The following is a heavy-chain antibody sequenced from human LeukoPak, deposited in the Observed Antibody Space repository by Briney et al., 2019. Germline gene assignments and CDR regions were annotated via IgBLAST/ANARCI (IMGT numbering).Heavy chain of an antibody. V-gene: IGHV3-23*01. CDR3: AKDRGGWYWFANFDY. D-gene: IGHD6-19*01. J-gene: IGHJ4*02. CDR2: ISGSGGST. CDR1: GFTFSSYA. Sequence: GGSLRLSCAASGFTFSSYAMSWVRQAPGKGLEWVSAISGSGGSTYYADSVKGRFTISRDNSKNTLYLQMNSLRAEDTAVYYCAKDRGGWYWFANFDYWGQGTLVTVSS.